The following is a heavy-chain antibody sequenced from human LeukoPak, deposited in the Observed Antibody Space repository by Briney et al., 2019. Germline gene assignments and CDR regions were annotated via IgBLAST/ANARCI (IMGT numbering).Heavy chain of an antibody. CDR1: GFSFSSYW. CDR3: ARASAVAGTRDY. J-gene: IGHJ4*02. V-gene: IGHV3-7*01. D-gene: IGHD6-19*01. CDR2: IEQDGSDK. Sequence: GGSLRLSCTASGFSFSSYWMSWVRQAPGKGLEWVANIEQDGSDKYYVDSVKGRFTISRDNAKNSLYLQMNSLRAEDSALYYCARASAVAGTRDYWGQGTLVTVSS.